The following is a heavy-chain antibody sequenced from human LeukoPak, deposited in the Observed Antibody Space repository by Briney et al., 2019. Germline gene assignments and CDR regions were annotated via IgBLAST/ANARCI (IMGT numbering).Heavy chain of an antibody. J-gene: IGHJ3*02. CDR1: GFTVSSYP. CDR3: AKYYYGSGNHYAFDI. V-gene: IGHV3-23*05. CDR2: IDGDGNDK. Sequence: GGSLRLSCAASGFTVSSYPMDWVGQGQGTGPVWWSSIDGDGNDKSYADFVEGRFTISRDNSKNTLYVQMNSLRAEDTGQYLCAKYYYGSGNHYAFDIWGQGTMVTVS. D-gene: IGHD3-10*01.